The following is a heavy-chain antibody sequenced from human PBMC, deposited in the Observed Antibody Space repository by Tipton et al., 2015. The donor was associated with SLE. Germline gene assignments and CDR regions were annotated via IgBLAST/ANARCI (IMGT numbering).Heavy chain of an antibody. J-gene: IGHJ4*02. V-gene: IGHV4-39*07. CDR3: ARADGEQWVSY. D-gene: IGHD6-19*01. CDR2: IYHSGST. Sequence: LRLSCFVSGGSISSSTYYWGWIRQPPGKGLEWIGSIYHSGSTYYNPSLKSRVTISKDTSKNQFSLKLTSVTAADTAVYYCARADGEQWVSYWGQGTLVTVSS. CDR1: GGSISSSTYY.